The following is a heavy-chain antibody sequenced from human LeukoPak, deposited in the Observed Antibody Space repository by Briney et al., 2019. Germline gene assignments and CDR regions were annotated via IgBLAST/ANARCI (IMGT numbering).Heavy chain of an antibody. J-gene: IGHJ4*02. CDR3: ARHLRWRTSFSPFDY. CDR1: GGSISSYY. V-gene: IGHV4-59*08. D-gene: IGHD3/OR15-3a*01. CDR2: IYYRGST. Sequence: SETLSLTCNVSGGSISSYYWGWIRQPPGRGLEWIGYIYYRGSTDYNPSLKSRVTISLGTSKNQFSLKLSSVTAADTAVYYCARHLRWRTSFSPFDYWGQGTLVTVSS.